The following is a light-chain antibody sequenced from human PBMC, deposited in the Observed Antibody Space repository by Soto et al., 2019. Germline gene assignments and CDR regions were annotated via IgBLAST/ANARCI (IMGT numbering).Light chain of an antibody. Sequence: QSVLTQPPSVSGAPGQRVTISCTGSSSNIGAGYDVHWYQQLPGRAPKLLIYGNTNRPSGVPDRFSGSKSGTSASLAITGLQAEEEADYYCLYFDSSLSVVFGGGTKLTVL. CDR1: SSNIGAGYD. V-gene: IGLV1-40*01. CDR3: LYFDSSLSVV. CDR2: GNT. J-gene: IGLJ2*01.